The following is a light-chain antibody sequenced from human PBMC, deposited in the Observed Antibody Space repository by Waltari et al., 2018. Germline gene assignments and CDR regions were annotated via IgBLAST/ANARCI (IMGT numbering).Light chain of an antibody. J-gene: IGKJ2*01. CDR1: QSLLYSSNNENY. V-gene: IGKV4-1*01. CDR3: QQYYNTPYT. Sequence: DTVMTQSPDSLAVSMGERATINCRSSQSLLYSSNNENYLAWFQQRPGQPPKLLIYWAANRESGVPDRCSGSGSGTDFTLTISSLQAEDVAIYYCQQYYNTPYTFGQGTKVEIK. CDR2: WAA.